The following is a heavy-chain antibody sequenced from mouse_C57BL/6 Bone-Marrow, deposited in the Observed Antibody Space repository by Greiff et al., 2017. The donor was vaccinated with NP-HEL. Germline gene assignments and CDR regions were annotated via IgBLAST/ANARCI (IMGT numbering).Heavy chain of an antibody. CDR1: GYTFTDYE. D-gene: IGHD1-1*01. CDR2: IDPETGGT. CDR3: TRSYGSPPWYFDV. V-gene: IGHV1-15*01. Sequence: VQLKESGAELVRPGASVTLSCKASGYTFTDYEMHWVKQTPVHGLEWIGAIDPETGGTAYNQKFKGKAILTADKSSSTAYMELRSLTSEDSAVYYCTRSYGSPPWYFDVWGTGTTVTVSS. J-gene: IGHJ1*03.